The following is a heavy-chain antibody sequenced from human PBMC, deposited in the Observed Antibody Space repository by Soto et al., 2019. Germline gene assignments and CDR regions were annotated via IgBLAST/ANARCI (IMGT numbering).Heavy chain of an antibody. CDR1: GGTFSSYA. CDR3: ARLVLRYFDSELDY. V-gene: IGHV1-69*13. Sequence: SVKVSCKASGGTFSSYAISWVRQAPGQGLEWMGGIIPIFGTANYAQKFQGRVTITADESTSTAYMELSSLRSEDTAVYYCARLVLRYFDSELDYWGQGTLVTVSS. CDR2: IIPIFGTA. D-gene: IGHD3-9*01. J-gene: IGHJ4*02.